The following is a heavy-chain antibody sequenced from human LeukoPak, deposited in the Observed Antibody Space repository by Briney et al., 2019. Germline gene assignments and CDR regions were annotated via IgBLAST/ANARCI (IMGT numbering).Heavy chain of an antibody. CDR1: GGSFSGYY. V-gene: IGHV4-34*01. D-gene: IGHD2-15*01. Sequence: SETLSLTCAVYGGSFSGYYWSWIRQPPGKGLEWIGEINHSGSTNYNPSLKSRVTISVDTSKNQFSLKLSSVTAADTAVYYCARVNRSDGNLLVGIDYWGQGTLVTVSS. J-gene: IGHJ4*02. CDR3: ARVNRSDGNLLVGIDY. CDR2: INHSGST.